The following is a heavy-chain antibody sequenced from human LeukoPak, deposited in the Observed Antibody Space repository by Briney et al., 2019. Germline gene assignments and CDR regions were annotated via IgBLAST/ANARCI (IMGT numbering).Heavy chain of an antibody. V-gene: IGHV4-59*01. D-gene: IGHD6-19*01. J-gene: IGHJ4*02. Sequence: SETLSLTCTVSGGSLRRYYWSWIRQPPGKGLEWIGYIYYSGSTNYNPSLESRVTISVDTSKNQFSLKLSYVTAADTAVYYCARVGSSGWYNYFDYWGQGTLVTVAS. CDR3: ARVGSSGWYNYFDY. CDR1: GGSLRRYY. CDR2: IYYSGST.